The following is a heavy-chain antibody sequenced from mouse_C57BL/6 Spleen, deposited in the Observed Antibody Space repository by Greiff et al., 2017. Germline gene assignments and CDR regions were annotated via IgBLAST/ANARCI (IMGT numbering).Heavy chain of an antibody. D-gene: IGHD4-1*01. CDR1: GFTFSSYA. Sequence: EVKLMESGGGLVKPGGSLKLSCAASGFTFSSYAMSWVRQTPEKRLEWVATISDGGSYTYYPDNVQGRFTISRDNAKNNLYLQMSHLKSEDTAMYYCASGGLGRRGNYFGYWGQGTTLTVSS. CDR3: ASGGLGRRGNYFGY. V-gene: IGHV5-4*03. J-gene: IGHJ2*01. CDR2: ISDGGSYT.